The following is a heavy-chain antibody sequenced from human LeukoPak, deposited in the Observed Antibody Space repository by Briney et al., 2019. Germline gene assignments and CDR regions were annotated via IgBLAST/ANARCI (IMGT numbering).Heavy chain of an antibody. D-gene: IGHD3-10*01. CDR3: ARAATVRGEPDY. CDR1: GYTFTGYY. CDR2: INPNSGGT. J-gene: IGHJ4*02. V-gene: IGHV1-2*02. Sequence: GASVKVSCKASGYTFTGYYIHWVRQAPRQGVEWMGWINPNSGGTKYAQKFQGRVTMTRDTSISTAYMELSRLRSDDTAVYYCARAATVRGEPDYWGQGTLVTVSS.